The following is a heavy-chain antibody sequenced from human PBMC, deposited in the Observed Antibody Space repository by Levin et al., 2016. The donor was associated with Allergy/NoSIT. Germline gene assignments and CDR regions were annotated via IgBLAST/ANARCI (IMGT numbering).Heavy chain of an antibody. CDR2: ISYDGSNK. CDR3: AREWTSFWSGYNWFDP. D-gene: IGHD3-3*01. V-gene: IGHV3-30*03. CDR1: GFTFSSYG. Sequence: GESLKISCAASGFTFSSYGMHWVRQAPGKGLEWVAVISYDGSNKYYADSVKGRFTISRDNSKNTLYLQMNSLRAEDTAVYYCAREWTSFWSGYNWFDPWGQGTLVTVSS. J-gene: IGHJ5*02.